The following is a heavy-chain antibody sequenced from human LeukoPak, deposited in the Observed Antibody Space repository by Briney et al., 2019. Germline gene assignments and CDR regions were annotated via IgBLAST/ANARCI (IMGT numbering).Heavy chain of an antibody. J-gene: IGHJ4*02. CDR2: ISYDGSRK. D-gene: IGHD6-13*01. Sequence: PGRSLRLSCAASGFTFSSYGMHWVRQAPGKGLEWVAVISYDGSRKYYADSVKGRFTISRDNSKNTQYLQMNSLRAEDTAVYYCAKELAAAGPLDYWGQGTLVTVSS. CDR3: AKELAAAGPLDY. V-gene: IGHV3-30*18. CDR1: GFTFSSYG.